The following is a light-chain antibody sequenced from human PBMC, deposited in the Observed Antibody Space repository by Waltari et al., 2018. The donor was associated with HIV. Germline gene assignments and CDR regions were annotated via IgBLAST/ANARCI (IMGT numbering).Light chain of an antibody. CDR3: QQYYNSPRT. V-gene: IGKV4-1*01. Sequence: DIVMTQSPDSLAVSLGERATINCKSSQSLFSTSKNKNYLSWYQQKPGQPPKLLIYWASTRESGVPDRFSGSGSGTDFTLTISSLQSEDVAVYYCQQYYNSPRTFGQGTKVEVK. CDR1: QSLFSTSKNKNY. CDR2: WAS. J-gene: IGKJ1*01.